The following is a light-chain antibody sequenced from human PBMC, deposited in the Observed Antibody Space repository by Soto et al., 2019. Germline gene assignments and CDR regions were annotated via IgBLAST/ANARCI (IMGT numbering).Light chain of an antibody. CDR3: QQYGNFPYT. Sequence: EMVLTQSPGTLSLSPGERATLSCRASQSVPSDWLAWYRHKPGQAPRLLIYGASSRATGVPDSVSGSGSGTDFTLTINRLEPEDFAVYYGQQYGNFPYTFGQGTKLEIK. V-gene: IGKV3-20*01. CDR2: GAS. J-gene: IGKJ2*01. CDR1: QSVPSDW.